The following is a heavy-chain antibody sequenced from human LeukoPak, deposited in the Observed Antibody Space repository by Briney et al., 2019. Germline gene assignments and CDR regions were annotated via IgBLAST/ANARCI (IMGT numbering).Heavy chain of an antibody. CDR2: IYWDDDK. Sequence: SGPTLVKPTQTLTLTCTFSGFSLSTSGVGVGWIRQPPGKALEWLALIYWDDDKRYSPSLKSRLTSTKDTSKNQVVLTMTNMDPVDTATYYCAHRPRSLVAFDIWGQGTMVTVSS. V-gene: IGHV2-5*02. CDR3: AHRPRSLVAFDI. J-gene: IGHJ3*02. CDR1: GFSLSTSGVG.